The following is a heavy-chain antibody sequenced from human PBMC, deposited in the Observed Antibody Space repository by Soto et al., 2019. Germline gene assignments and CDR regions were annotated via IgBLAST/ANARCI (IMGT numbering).Heavy chain of an antibody. CDR1: GYTFTGYY. CDR2: INPNSGGT. Sequence: ASVKVSCKASGYTFTGYYMHWVRQAPGQGLEWMGWINPNSGGTNYAQKFQGWVTMTRDTSISTAYMELSRLRSDDTAVYYCAGVISSGWYGMDVWGQGTTVTVSS. V-gene: IGHV1-2*04. CDR3: AGVISSGWYGMDV. D-gene: IGHD6-19*01. J-gene: IGHJ6*02.